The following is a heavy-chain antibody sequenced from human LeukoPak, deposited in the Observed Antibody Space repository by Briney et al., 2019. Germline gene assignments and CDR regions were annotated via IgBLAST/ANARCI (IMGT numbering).Heavy chain of an antibody. CDR1: GYSISSGYY. V-gene: IGHV4-38-2*02. J-gene: IGHJ4*02. Sequence: PSETLSLTCTVSGYSISSGYYWGWIRQPPGRGLEWIGSMYHSGSTYYNPSLKSRVTISVDTSKNQFSLKLSSVTAADTAVYYCARSATRFVDTAMVSFDYWGQGTLVTVSS. D-gene: IGHD5-18*01. CDR2: MYHSGST. CDR3: ARSATRFVDTAMVSFDY.